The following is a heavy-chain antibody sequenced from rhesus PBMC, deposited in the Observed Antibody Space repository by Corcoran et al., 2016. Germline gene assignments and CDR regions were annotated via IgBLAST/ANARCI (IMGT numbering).Heavy chain of an antibody. J-gene: IGHJ4*01. Sequence: QVQLQESGPGLVKPSETLSLTCAVSGGSFSSYWWRWIRQPPGKGLEWIGENNCNSWTTNYTPSLKRRVTISKDASKNQSSLKLTSVTAADTAVHYCVRNGDYYFDYWGQGVLVTVSS. CDR2: NNCNSWTT. CDR3: VRNGDYYFDY. D-gene: IGHD4-17*01. CDR1: GGSFSSYW. V-gene: IGHV4-80*01.